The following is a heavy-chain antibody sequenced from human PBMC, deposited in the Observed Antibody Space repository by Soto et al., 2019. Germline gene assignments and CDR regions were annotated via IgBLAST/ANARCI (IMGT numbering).Heavy chain of an antibody. CDR3: ARDKRDLRFLEWSYYFDY. V-gene: IGHV3-30-3*01. Sequence: GGSLRLSCAASGFTFSSSAMHWVRHAPGMGLEWVAVISYDGSNKYYADSVKGRFTISRDNSKNTLYLQMNSLRAEDTAVYYCARDKRDLRFLEWSYYFDYWGQGTLVTVSS. CDR1: GFTFSSSA. J-gene: IGHJ4*02. CDR2: ISYDGSNK. D-gene: IGHD3-3*01.